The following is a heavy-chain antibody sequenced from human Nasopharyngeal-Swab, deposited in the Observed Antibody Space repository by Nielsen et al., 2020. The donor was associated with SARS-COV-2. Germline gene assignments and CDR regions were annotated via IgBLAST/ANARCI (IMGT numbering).Heavy chain of an antibody. V-gene: IGHV4-59*01. J-gene: IGHJ6*02. CDR2: IYYSGST. CDR3: ARDLTVTTPYGMDV. D-gene: IGHD4-17*01. Sequence: SETLSLTCTVSGGSISSYYWSWIRQPPGKGLEWIGYIYYSGSTNYNPSLKSRVTISVDTSKNQFSQKLSSVTAADTAVYYCARDLTVTTPYGMDVWGQGTTVTVSS. CDR1: GGSISSYY.